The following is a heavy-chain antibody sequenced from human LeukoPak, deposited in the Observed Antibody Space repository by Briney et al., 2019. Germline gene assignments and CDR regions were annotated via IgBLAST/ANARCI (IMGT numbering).Heavy chain of an antibody. CDR1: GFTFSSYA. Sequence: GGSLRLSCAASGFTFSSYAMSWVRQAPGKGLEWVSAISGSGGSTYYADSVKGRFTISRDDSKNTLYLQMNSLRAEDTAVYYCTSYSNSPVDWFDPWGQGTLVTVSS. CDR3: TSYSNSPVDWFDP. J-gene: IGHJ5*02. CDR2: ISGSGGST. V-gene: IGHV3-23*01. D-gene: IGHD4-11*01.